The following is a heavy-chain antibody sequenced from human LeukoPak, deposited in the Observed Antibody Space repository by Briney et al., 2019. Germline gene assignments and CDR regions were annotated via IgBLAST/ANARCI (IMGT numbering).Heavy chain of an antibody. CDR3: ARVTEAYCSSTSCYTGSYYYYYMDV. CDR2: ISSSGSTI. V-gene: IGHV3-11*04. CDR1: GFTFSDYY. D-gene: IGHD2-2*02. Sequence: PGGSLRLSCAASGFTFSDYYMSWIRQAPGKGLEWVSYISSSGSTIYYADSVKGRFTISRDNAKNSLYLQMNSLRAEDTAVYYCARVTEAYCSSTSCYTGSYYYYYMDVWGKGTTVTVSS. J-gene: IGHJ6*03.